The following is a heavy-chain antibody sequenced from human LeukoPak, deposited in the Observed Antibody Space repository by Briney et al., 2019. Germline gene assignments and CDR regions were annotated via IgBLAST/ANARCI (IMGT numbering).Heavy chain of an antibody. V-gene: IGHV3-21*01. J-gene: IGHJ4*02. CDR1: GFTFSNYA. CDR2: ISSSSSYI. Sequence: PGGSLRLSCAASGFTFSNYAMSWVRQAPGKGLEWVSSISSSSSYIYYADSVKGRFTISRDNAKNSLYLQMNSLRAEDTAVYYCAREAYSGSPGEFDYWGQGTLVTVSS. CDR3: AREAYSGSPGEFDY. D-gene: IGHD1-26*01.